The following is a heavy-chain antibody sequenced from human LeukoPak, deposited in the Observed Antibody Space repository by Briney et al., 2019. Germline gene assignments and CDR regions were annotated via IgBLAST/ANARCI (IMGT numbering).Heavy chain of an antibody. J-gene: IGHJ6*03. CDR1: GDTLSSRG. Sequence: ASVKASCKASGDTLSSRGFSWVRQAPGQGLEWMGGIIPMFGTVTYAQNFQGRVTITADESTGTAYMDLSSLRSEDTAVYYCARVVSIGQPPYFYYMDVWGKGTTVTVSS. CDR3: ARVVSIGQPPYFYYMDV. V-gene: IGHV1-69*13. CDR2: IIPMFGTV. D-gene: IGHD6-6*01.